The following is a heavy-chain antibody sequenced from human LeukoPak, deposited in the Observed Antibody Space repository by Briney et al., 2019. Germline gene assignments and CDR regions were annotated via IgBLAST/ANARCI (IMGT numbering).Heavy chain of an antibody. Sequence: GGSLRLSCAASGFTVSSNYMSWIRQAPGKGLEWVSYISSSGSTIYYADSVKGRFTISRDNAKNSLYLQMNSLRAEDTAVYYCASSLWFGELEDYWGQGTLVTVSS. J-gene: IGHJ4*02. CDR2: ISSSGSTI. CDR1: GFTVSSNY. V-gene: IGHV3-11*01. CDR3: ASSLWFGELEDY. D-gene: IGHD3-10*01.